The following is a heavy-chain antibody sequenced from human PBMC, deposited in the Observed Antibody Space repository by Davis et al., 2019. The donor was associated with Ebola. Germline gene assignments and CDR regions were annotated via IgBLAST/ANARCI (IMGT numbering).Heavy chain of an antibody. J-gene: IGHJ4*02. CDR2: INHSGST. CDR3: ARGGMRYCSGGSCYVPEY. D-gene: IGHD2-15*01. CDR1: GGSFSGYY. V-gene: IGHV4-34*01. Sequence: GSLRLSCAVYGGSFSGYYWSWIRQPPGKGLEWIGEINHSGSTNYNPSLKSRVTISVDTSKNQFSLKLSSVTAADTAVYYCARGGMRYCSGGSCYVPEYWGQGTLVTVSS.